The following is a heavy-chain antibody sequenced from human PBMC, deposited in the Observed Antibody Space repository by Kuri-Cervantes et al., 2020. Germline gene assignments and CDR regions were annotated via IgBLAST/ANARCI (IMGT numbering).Heavy chain of an antibody. J-gene: IGHJ5*02. CDR2: ISNSGGTI. V-gene: IGHV3-48*04. CDR3: ARDLSAEYSYSNWFDL. D-gene: IGHD5-18*01. CDR1: GFTFSTYT. Sequence: GGSLRLSCAASGFTFSTYTMNWVRQAPGKGLEWVSYISNSGGTIYYADSVKGRFTISRDNAKNSVFLQMNSLRAEDTAVYYCARDLSAEYSYSNWFDLWGQGTLVTVSS.